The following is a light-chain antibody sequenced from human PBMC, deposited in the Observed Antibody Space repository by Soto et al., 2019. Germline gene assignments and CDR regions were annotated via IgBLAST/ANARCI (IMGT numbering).Light chain of an antibody. CDR2: DVN. CDR3: SSFTASTPYV. J-gene: IGLJ1*01. CDR1: SSAVGSYNS. V-gene: IGLV2-14*03. Sequence: QSALTQPASVSGTPGQSIAISCTGTSSAVGSYNSVSWFQQYPGKAPKLMIHDVNNRPSGISDCFSGSKAGNPASLTIPGLLAEDEADYYCSSFTASTPYVFGTGTKLTVL.